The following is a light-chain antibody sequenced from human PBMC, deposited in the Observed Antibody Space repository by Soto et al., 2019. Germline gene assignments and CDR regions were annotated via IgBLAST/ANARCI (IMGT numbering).Light chain of an antibody. Sequence: DIQMTQSPSFVSASVGDRVTITCRASQGISTWVVWYQQKPGEAPKLLIHGASNLQSGVPSRFSGSGSGTDFTLTISSLQPEDFGTYYCQQANSFPFIFAQGTKVDIK. CDR3: QQANSFPFI. CDR2: GAS. V-gene: IGKV1-12*01. J-gene: IGKJ2*01. CDR1: QGISTW.